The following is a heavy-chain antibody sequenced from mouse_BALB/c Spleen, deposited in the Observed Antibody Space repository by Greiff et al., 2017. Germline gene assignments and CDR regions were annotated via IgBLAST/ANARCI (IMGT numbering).Heavy chain of an antibody. D-gene: IGHD1-1*01. CDR2: ISSGGST. J-gene: IGHJ1*01. CDR1: GFTFSSYA. V-gene: IGHV5-6-5*01. Sequence: DVKLVESGGGLVKPGGSLKLSCAASGFTFSSYAMSWVRQTPEKRLEWVASISSGGSTYYPDSVKGRFTISRDNPKNTLFLQMTSLRSEDTAMYYCARKNPLYYYGSSLYWYFDVWGAGTTVTVSS. CDR3: ARKNPLYYYGSSLYWYFDV.